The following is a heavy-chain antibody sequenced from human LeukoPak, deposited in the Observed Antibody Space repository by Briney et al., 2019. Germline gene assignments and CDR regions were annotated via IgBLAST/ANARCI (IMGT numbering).Heavy chain of an antibody. CDR1: GLTFSSYS. CDR3: ARDRDDFWSGSPDY. Sequence: SGGSLRLSCAASGLTFSSYSMNWVRQAPGKGPEWVSYISSSSSTIYYADSVKGRFTICRDNAKNSLYLLMSSLRAEDTALYYCARDRDDFWSGSPDYWGQGTLVTVSS. V-gene: IGHV3-48*01. CDR2: ISSSSSTI. D-gene: IGHD3-3*01. J-gene: IGHJ4*02.